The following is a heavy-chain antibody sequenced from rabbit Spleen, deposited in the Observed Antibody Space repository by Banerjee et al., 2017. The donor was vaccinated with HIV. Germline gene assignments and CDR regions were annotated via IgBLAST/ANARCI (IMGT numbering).Heavy chain of an antibody. J-gene: IGHJ4*01. V-gene: IGHV1S40*01. CDR3: ARFYAGYGDFGYAAM. CDR1: GLSFISGYY. D-gene: IGHD7-1*01. CDR2: IGAGSGGTT. Sequence: QSLEESGGDLVKPGTSLTLTCTASGLSFISGYYMCWVRQAPGKGLEWIACIGAGSGGTTYYANWAKGRFTISKTSSTTVTLQMTSLIVADTATYFCARFYAGYGDFGYAAMWGPGTLVTVS.